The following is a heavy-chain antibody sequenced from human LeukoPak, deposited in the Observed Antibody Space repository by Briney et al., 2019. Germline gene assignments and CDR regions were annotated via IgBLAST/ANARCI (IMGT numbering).Heavy chain of an antibody. CDR1: GFTFSSYW. V-gene: IGHV3-7*01. CDR2: IKQDGSEK. CDR3: ARSITMIVDWFDP. D-gene: IGHD3-22*01. J-gene: IGHJ5*02. Sequence: GGSLRLSCAASGFTFSSYWMSWVRQAPGKGLEWVANIKQDGSEKYYVDSVKGRFTVSRDNAKNSLYLQMNSLRAEDTAVYYCARSITMIVDWFDPWGQGTLVTVSS.